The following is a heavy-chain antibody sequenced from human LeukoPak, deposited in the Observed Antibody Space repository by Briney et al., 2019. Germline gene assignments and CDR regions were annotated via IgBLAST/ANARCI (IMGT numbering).Heavy chain of an antibody. J-gene: IGHJ4*02. CDR3: ARARVDYAAGSYAPLFDY. D-gene: IGHD3-10*01. CDR1: GYTLTGYY. CDR2: SNPNSGYT. V-gene: IGHV1-2*02. Sequence: ASVKLSCKASGYTLTGYYMHWVRQAPGQGLEWMGWSNPNSGYTTYTQKFQGRVIMTRDTSISTAYMELSRLTSDDTAVYYCARARVDYAAGSYAPLFDYWGQGTLVTVSS.